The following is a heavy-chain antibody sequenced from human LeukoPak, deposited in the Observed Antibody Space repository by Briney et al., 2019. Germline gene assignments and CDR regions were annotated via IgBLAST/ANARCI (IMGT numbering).Heavy chain of an antibody. CDR2: IIPMFGAV. D-gene: IGHD3-22*01. CDR1: GGTFSSYV. V-gene: IGHV1-69*13. J-gene: IGHJ4*02. CDR3: VRDYDISGPQKNFFDY. Sequence: VKVSCKASGGTFSSYVISWVRQARGQGLQWMGGIIPMFGAVNYAQKFQGRVTITADKSTGTAYMELSSLRSEDTAVYYCVRDYDISGPQKNFFDYWGQGTLVTVSS.